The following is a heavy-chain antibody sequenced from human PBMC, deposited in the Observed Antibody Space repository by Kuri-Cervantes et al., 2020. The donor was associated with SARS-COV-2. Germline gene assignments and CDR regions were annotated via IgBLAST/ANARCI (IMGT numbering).Heavy chain of an antibody. CDR1: GYTFTSYY. CDR2: IIPIFGTA. Sequence: SVKVSCKASGYTFTSYYMHWVRQAPGQGLEWMGGIIPIFGTANYAQKFQGRVTITADESTSTAYMELSSLRSEDTAVYYCARDGPAYCGGDCYSAYWGQGTLVTVSS. D-gene: IGHD2-21*02. CDR3: ARDGPAYCGGDCYSAY. J-gene: IGHJ4*02. V-gene: IGHV1-69*13.